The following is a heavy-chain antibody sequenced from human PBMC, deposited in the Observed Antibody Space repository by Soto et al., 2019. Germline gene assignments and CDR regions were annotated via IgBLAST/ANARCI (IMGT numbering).Heavy chain of an antibody. V-gene: IGHV3-74*01. CDR3: ARGGVAGSGSFIQGDY. CDR1: GFTFSSYW. J-gene: IGHJ4*02. CDR2: IKSDGSNI. Sequence: EVQLVESGGGLVQPGGSLRLSCAASGFTFSSYWMHWVRQAPGKGLVWVSRIKSDGSNINYADSVKGRFTISRDNAKNTPYLQMNSLRAEDTAIYYCARGGVAGSGSFIQGDYWGQGTLVTVSS. D-gene: IGHD3-10*01.